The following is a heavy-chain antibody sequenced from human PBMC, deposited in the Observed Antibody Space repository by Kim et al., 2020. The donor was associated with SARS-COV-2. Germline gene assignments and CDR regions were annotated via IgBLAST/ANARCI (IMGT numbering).Heavy chain of an antibody. CDR3: AHTSSGYQYYFDY. D-gene: IGHD3-22*01. V-gene: IGHV2-5*01. Sequence: YIPSLKGRLTSTEDTSKNQVVLTMTNMDPVDTATYYCAHTSSGYQYYFDYWGQGTLVTVSS. J-gene: IGHJ4*02.